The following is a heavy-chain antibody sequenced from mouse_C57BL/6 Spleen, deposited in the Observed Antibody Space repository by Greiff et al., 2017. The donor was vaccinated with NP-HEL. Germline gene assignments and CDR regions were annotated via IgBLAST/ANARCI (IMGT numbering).Heavy chain of an antibody. CDR1: GYSFTGYY. V-gene: IGHV1-42*01. CDR2: ISPSTGGT. J-gene: IGHJ4*01. CDR3: ARYGSSYVYAMDY. Sequence: EVQLVESGPELVKPGASVKISCKASGYSFTGYYMNWVKQSPEKSLEWIGEISPSTGGTTYNQKFKAKATLTVDKSSSTAYMQLKSLTSEDSAVYYCARYGSSYVYAMDYWGQGTSVTVSS. D-gene: IGHD1-1*01.